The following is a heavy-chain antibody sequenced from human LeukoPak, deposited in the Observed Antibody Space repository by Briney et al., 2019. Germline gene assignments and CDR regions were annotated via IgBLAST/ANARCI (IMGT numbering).Heavy chain of an antibody. V-gene: IGHV3-7*01. CDR2: MKEDGGEI. J-gene: IGHJ4*02. Sequence: GGSLRLSCAGSGFPFSNYWMAWVRQAPGKGLEWVANMKEDGGEIDYVDSVKGRFTISRDNAKNSLDLQMNSLRVDDTAVYYCVRDRGYSTFDYWGQGTLVTVSS. CDR3: VRDRGYSTFDY. D-gene: IGHD4-23*01. CDR1: GFPFSNYW.